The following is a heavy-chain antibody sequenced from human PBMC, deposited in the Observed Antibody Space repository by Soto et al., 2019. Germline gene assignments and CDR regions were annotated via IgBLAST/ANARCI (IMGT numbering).Heavy chain of an antibody. J-gene: IGHJ6*02. D-gene: IGHD6-13*01. CDR3: AKERMGYYYGLEV. V-gene: IGHV3-30*18. CDR1: GLTFTTYG. Sequence: XGSLRLSCAASGLTFTTYGIHWVRQAPGKGLEWVAVISSDGRKSYFADSVKGRFTISRDNSMNTVYLQINNVRAEDTAVYYCAKERMGYYYGLEVWGQGTTCTVSS. CDR2: ISSDGRKS.